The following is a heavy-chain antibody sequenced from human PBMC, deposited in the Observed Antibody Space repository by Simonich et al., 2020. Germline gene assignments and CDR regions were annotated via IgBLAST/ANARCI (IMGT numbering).Heavy chain of an antibody. Sequence: QVQLQQWGAGLLKPSETLSLTCAVYGGSFSGYYWSWIRQPPGKGLEWIGEINHSGRTHYNPSLKRRVTISVDTSKNQFSLKLSSVTAADTAVYYCARGLRVAAAGTAFQHWGQGTLVTVSS. CDR2: INHSGRT. V-gene: IGHV4-34*01. CDR1: GGSFSGYY. J-gene: IGHJ1*01. D-gene: IGHD6-13*01. CDR3: ARGLRVAAAGTAFQH.